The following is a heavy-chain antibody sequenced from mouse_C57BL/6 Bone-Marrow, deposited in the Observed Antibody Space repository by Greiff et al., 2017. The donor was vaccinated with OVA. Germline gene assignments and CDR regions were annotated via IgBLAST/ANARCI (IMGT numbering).Heavy chain of an antibody. V-gene: IGHV1-82*01. CDR2: IYPGDGDT. CDR3: AREIITTVVAPFAY. D-gene: IGHD1-1*01. J-gene: IGHJ3*01. CDR1: GYAFSSSW. Sequence: VKLMESGPELVKPGASVKISCTASGYAFSSSWMNWVKQRPGKGLEWIGRIYPGDGDTNYNGKVKGKATLTADKSSSTAYMQLRSLTSEDSAVYFSAREIITTVVAPFAYWGQGTLVTVSA.